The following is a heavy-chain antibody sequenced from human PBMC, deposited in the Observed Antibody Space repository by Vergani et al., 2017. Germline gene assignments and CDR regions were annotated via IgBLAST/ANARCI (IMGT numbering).Heavy chain of an antibody. CDR3: AKDDYDSSGYYLGAFDI. Sequence: EVQLLESGGGLVQPGGSLRLSCAASGFTFSSYAMSWVRQAPGKGLEWVSAISGSGGITYYADSVKGRFTISRDNSKNTLYLQLNSLRAEDTAVYYCAKDDYDSSGYYLGAFDIWGQGTMVTVSS. CDR2: ISGSGGIT. D-gene: IGHD3-22*01. V-gene: IGHV3-23*01. CDR1: GFTFSSYA. J-gene: IGHJ3*02.